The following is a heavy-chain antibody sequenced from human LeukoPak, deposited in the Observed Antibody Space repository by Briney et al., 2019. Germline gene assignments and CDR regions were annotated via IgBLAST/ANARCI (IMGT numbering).Heavy chain of an antibody. Sequence: SVKVSCKASGGTFSSYAISWVRQAPGQGLEWMGGIIPIFGTANYAQKFQGRVTITADESTSTAYMELSSLRSEDTAVYYCATYPGPTIQGSFDYWGQGTLVTVSS. CDR1: GGTFSSYA. CDR2: IIPIFGTA. D-gene: IGHD5-18*01. J-gene: IGHJ4*02. V-gene: IGHV1-69*01. CDR3: ATYPGPTIQGSFDY.